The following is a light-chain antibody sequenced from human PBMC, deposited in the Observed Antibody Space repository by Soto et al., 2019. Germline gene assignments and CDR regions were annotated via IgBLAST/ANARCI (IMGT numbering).Light chain of an antibody. CDR3: AAWDDSLNGWV. J-gene: IGLJ3*02. CDR1: SSNIGRNT. V-gene: IGLV1-44*01. Sequence: QSVLTQPPSASGTPGQRVTISCSGSSSNIGRNTVNWYQQLSGTAPKLLIYSNNQRPSGVPDRFSGSKSGTSASLAISGLQSEDEADYYCAAWDDSLNGWVFGGGTQLTVL. CDR2: SNN.